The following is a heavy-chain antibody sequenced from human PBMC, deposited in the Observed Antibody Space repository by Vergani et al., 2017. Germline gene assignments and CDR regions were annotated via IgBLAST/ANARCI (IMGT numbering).Heavy chain of an antibody. D-gene: IGHD2-2*01. CDR1: GFTFSSYS. J-gene: IGHJ3*02. V-gene: IGHV3-21*04. Sequence: VQLVESGGGVVQPGRSLRLSCAASGFTFSSYSMNWVRQAPGKGLEWVSSISSSSSYIYYADSVKGRFTISRDNAKNSLYLQMNSLRAEDTAVYYCARESYQLKNAFDIWGQGTMVTVSS. CDR3: ARESYQLKNAFDI. CDR2: ISSSSSYI.